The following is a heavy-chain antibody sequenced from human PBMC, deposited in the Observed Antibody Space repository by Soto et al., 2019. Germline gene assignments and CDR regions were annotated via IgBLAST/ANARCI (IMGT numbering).Heavy chain of an antibody. CDR2: IIPIFGTA. CDR1: GGTFSSYA. D-gene: IGHD3-22*01. V-gene: IGHV1-69*06. CDR3: ARDREHYYDSSGYFGGSDY. J-gene: IGHJ4*02. Sequence: QVQLVQSGAEVKKPGSSVKVSCKASGGTFSSYAISWVRQAPGQGLEWMGGIIPIFGTANYAQKFQGRVTITADKSTSTAYMELSSLRSEDTAVYYCARDREHYYDSSGYFGGSDYWGQGTLVTVSS.